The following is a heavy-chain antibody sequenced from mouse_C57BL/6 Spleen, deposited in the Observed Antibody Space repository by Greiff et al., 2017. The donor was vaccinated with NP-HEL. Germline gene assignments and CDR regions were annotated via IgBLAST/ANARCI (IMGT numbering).Heavy chain of an antibody. J-gene: IGHJ4*01. CDR2: ISSGGSYT. D-gene: IGHD2-3*01. V-gene: IGHV5-6*02. Sequence: EVMLVESGGDLVKPGGSLKLSCAASGFTFSSYGMSWVRQTPDKRLEWVATISSGGSYTYYPDSVKGRFTISRDNAKNTLYLQRISLKSEDTAMYYCARHDGSYAMDYWGQGTSVTVS. CDR1: GFTFSSYG. CDR3: ARHDGSYAMDY.